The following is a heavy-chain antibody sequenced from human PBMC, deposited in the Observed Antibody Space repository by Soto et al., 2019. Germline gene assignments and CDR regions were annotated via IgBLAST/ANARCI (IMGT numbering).Heavy chain of an antibody. J-gene: IGHJ4*02. CDR2: IYYSGST. CDR3: ARDRDDGYNKGFDY. V-gene: IGHV4-61*01. Sequence: PSETLSLTCTVSGGSISSSSYYWDWIRQPPGKGLQWIGYIYYSGSTNYNPSLKSRVTISVDTSKNQFSLKLSSVTAADTAVYYCARDRDDGYNKGFDYWGQGTLVTVSS. D-gene: IGHD5-12*01. CDR1: GGSISSSSYY.